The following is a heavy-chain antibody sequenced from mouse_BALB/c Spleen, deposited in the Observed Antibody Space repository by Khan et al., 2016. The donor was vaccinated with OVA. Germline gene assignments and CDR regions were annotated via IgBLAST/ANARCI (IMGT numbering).Heavy chain of an antibody. Sequence: EVQLVESGPGLVKPSQSLSLTCTVTGYSITSGYAWNLIRQFPGNKLEWMGYISYSGVTCYTPSLKSRISITRDPSKNQFFLQLNSVTTEDTATFEGARGNYNGKEFDYGGQGTTVTVS. V-gene: IGHV3-2*02. J-gene: IGHJ2*01. CDR2: ISYSGVT. CDR3: ARGNYNGKEFDY. D-gene: IGHD1-1*01. CDR1: GYSITSGYA.